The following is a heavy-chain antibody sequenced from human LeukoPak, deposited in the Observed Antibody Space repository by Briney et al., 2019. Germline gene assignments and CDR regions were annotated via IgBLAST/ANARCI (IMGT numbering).Heavy chain of an antibody. CDR1: GYSFTSYW. J-gene: IGHJ6*02. CDR2: IYPGDSDT. V-gene: IGHV5-51*01. Sequence: GEFLKISCKGSGYSFTSYWIGWVRQMPGKGLEWMGIIYPGDSDTRYSPSFQGQVTISADKSISTAYLQWSSLKASDTAMYYCARLEYSSSSLPPDYYGMDVWGQGTTVTVSS. CDR3: ARLEYSSSSLPPDYYGMDV. D-gene: IGHD6-6*01.